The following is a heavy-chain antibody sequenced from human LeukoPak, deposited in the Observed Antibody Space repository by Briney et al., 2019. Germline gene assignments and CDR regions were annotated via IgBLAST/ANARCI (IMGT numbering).Heavy chain of an antibody. CDR3: AKDGGLWVSAHWGDS. D-gene: IGHD7-27*01. CDR1: GFIFGRHG. J-gene: IGHJ4*02. CDR2: IWYDGGNK. Sequence: PGGSLRLSCIASGFIFGRHGMHWVRQAPGKGLECVAVIWYDGGNKWYADSVRGRFTISRDNSKNTLFLQMNSLRAEDTAVYYCAKDGGLWVSAHWGDSWGRGTLVTVSS. V-gene: IGHV3-33*06.